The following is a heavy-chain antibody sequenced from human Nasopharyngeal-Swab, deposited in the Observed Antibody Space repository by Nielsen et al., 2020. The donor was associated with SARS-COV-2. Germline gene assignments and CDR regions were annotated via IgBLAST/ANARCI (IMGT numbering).Heavy chain of an antibody. D-gene: IGHD1-26*01. CDR2: ISGSGGST. CDR1: GFTFSSYA. Sequence: GESLKISCAASGFTFSSYAMSWVRQAPGKGLEWVSAISGSGGSTYYADSVKGRFTISRDNSKNTLYLQMNSLRAEDTAVYYCARQDRVGAYSSDYWGQGTLVTVSS. V-gene: IGHV3-23*01. J-gene: IGHJ4*02. CDR3: ARQDRVGAYSSDY.